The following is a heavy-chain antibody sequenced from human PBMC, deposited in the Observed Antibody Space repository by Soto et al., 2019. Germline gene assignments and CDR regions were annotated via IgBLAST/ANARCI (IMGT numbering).Heavy chain of an antibody. CDR3: ARGPYDYVWGSDPPHFDY. D-gene: IGHD3-16*02. V-gene: IGHV3-11*01. Sequence: QVQLVESGGGLVKPGGSLRLSCAASGFTFSDYYMSWIRQAPGKGLEWVSYISSSGSTIYYADSLKGRFTISRDNAKNSLYLQMNSLRAEDTALYYCARGPYDYVWGSDPPHFDYWGQGTLVTVSS. CDR1: GFTFSDYY. CDR2: ISSSGSTI. J-gene: IGHJ4*02.